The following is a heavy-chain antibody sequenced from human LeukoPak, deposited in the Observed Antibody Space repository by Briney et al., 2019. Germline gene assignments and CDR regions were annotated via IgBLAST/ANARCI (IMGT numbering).Heavy chain of an antibody. D-gene: IGHD2-21*02. J-gene: IGHJ4*02. CDR3: ARGLSAIVH. Sequence: SETLSLTCAVYGGSFSGYYWIWIRQPPGKGLEWIGEINRGGITSYNPSLKSRVTISVDTSKNQFSLKLSSVTAADTAVYYCARGLSAIVHWGQGTLVTVSS. V-gene: IGHV4-34*01. CDR1: GGSFSGYY. CDR2: INRGGIT.